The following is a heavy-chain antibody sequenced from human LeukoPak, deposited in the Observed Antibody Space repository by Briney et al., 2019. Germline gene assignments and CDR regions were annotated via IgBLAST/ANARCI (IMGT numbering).Heavy chain of an antibody. J-gene: IGHJ5*02. CDR3: ARDLLRRVTAEPSFDP. D-gene: IGHD6-25*01. CDR2: ISSSSSYI. Sequence: GGSLRLSCAASGFTFSNYSMNWVRQAPGKGLEWVSSISSSSSYIYYADSVKGRFTISRDNAKNSLYLQMNSLRAEDTAVYYCARDLLRRVTAEPSFDPWGQGTLVTVSS. V-gene: IGHV3-21*01. CDR1: GFTFSNYS.